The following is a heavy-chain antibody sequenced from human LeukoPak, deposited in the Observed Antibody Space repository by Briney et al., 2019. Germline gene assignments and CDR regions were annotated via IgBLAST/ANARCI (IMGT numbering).Heavy chain of an antibody. CDR2: IGAYNGNA. J-gene: IGHJ4*02. CDR3: ARVGAYCTSSSCFDY. CDR1: GYTFTGYY. V-gene: IGHV1-18*04. D-gene: IGHD2-2*01. Sequence: GASVKVSCKASGYTFTGYYMHWVRQAPGQGLEWMGWIGAYNGNADYAQKFQGRVTMTTDTSTSTAYMELRSLRSDDTAVYFCARVGAYCTSSSCFDYWGQGNLATVSS.